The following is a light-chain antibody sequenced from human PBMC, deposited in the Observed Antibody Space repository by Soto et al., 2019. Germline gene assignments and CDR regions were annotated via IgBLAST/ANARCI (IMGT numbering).Light chain of an antibody. Sequence: DIQMTQSPSTLSASVGDRVTITCRASQSISSWLAWYQQKPGKAPKLLIYDASSLESGVPSRFSGSGSGTEFTLTISRLEPEDFAVYYRQQYGSSGTFGQGTKVDIK. CDR3: QQYGSSGT. V-gene: IGKV1-5*01. CDR1: QSISSW. J-gene: IGKJ1*01. CDR2: DAS.